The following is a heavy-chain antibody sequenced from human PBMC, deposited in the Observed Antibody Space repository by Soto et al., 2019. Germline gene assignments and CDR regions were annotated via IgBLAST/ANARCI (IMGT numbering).Heavy chain of an antibody. D-gene: IGHD5-12*01. Sequence: QTLSRTCVISGDSVSSNSAAWNWIRQSPSRGLEWLGRTYYRSKWYNDYAVSVKSRITINPDTSKNQFSLQLNSVTPEDTAVYYCASTRYSGYDRTDAFDIWGQGTMVTVSS. J-gene: IGHJ3*02. V-gene: IGHV6-1*01. CDR3: ASTRYSGYDRTDAFDI. CDR2: TYYRSKWYN. CDR1: GDSVSSNSAA.